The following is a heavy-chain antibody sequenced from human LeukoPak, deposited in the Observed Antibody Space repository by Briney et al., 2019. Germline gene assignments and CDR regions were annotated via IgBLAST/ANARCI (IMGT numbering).Heavy chain of an antibody. V-gene: IGHV6-1*01. CDR2: TYYRSKWYN. CDR3: ARERMVRGGDWFDP. CDR1: GDSVSSNSVA. Sequence: SQTLSLTCAISGDSVSSNSVAWNWIRQSPSRGLEWLGRTYYRSKWYNDYAVSVKSRITINPDTSKNQFSLQLNSVTPEDTAVYYCARERMVRGGDWFDPWGQGTLVTVSS. D-gene: IGHD3-10*01. J-gene: IGHJ5*02.